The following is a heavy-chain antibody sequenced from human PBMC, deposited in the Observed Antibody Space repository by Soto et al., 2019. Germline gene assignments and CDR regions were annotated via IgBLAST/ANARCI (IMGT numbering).Heavy chain of an antibody. Sequence: QVQLVQSGAEVKKPGSSVKVSCKASGGTFSSYAITSVRQAPGQGLEWMGGIIPIFGTANYGQKFQGRVTITADESTSTAYMELSSLRSEDTAVYYCARDRGPSSGYYPYWFDPWGQGTLVTVSS. D-gene: IGHD3-22*01. V-gene: IGHV1-69*12. CDR3: ARDRGPSSGYYPYWFDP. CDR1: GGTFSSYA. CDR2: IIPIFGTA. J-gene: IGHJ5*02.